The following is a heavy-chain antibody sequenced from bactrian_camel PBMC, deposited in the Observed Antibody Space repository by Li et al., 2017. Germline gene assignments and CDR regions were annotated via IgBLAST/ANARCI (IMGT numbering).Heavy chain of an antibody. D-gene: IGHD3*01. Sequence: HVQLVESGGGSVQAGGSLRLSCAASGSTVSRKCMGWFRQAPGKEREAVATIERDRGTTYADSVKGRFTISRDNAENMLYLQMNSLKVEDTAMYYCAMGWTLRDWGQGTQVTVS. V-gene: IGHV3S53*01. CDR2: IERDRGT. J-gene: IGHJ4*01. CDR3: AMGWTLRD. CDR1: GSTVSRKC.